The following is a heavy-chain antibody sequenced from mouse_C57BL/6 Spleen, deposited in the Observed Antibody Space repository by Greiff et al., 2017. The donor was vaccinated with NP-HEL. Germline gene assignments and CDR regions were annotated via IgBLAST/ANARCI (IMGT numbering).Heavy chain of an antibody. D-gene: IGHD2-4*01. CDR2: ISSGGSYT. J-gene: IGHJ3*01. Sequence: EVKLMESGGDLVKPGGSLKLSCAASGFTFSSYGMSWVRQTPDKRLEWVATISSGGSYTYYPDSVKGRFTISRDNAKNTLYLQMSSLKSEDTAMYYCARPYDYDGALFAYWGQGTLVTVSA. CDR1: GFTFSSYG. CDR3: ARPYDYDGALFAY. V-gene: IGHV5-6*01.